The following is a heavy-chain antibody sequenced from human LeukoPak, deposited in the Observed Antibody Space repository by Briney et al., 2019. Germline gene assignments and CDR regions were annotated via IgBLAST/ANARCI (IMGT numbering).Heavy chain of an antibody. CDR2: IIPIFGIA. J-gene: IGHJ5*02. V-gene: IGHV1-69*04. CDR3: ASLYSSTAGGPNWFDP. D-gene: IGHD6-13*01. Sequence: ASVKVSCKASGGTFSSYAISWVRQAPGQGLEWMGRIIPIFGIANYAQKFQGRVTITADKFTSTAYMELSSLRSEDTAVYYCASLYSSTAGGPNWFDPWGQGTLVTVSS. CDR1: GGTFSSYA.